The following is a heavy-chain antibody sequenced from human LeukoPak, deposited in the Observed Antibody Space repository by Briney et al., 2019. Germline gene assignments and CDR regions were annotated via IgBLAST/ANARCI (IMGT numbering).Heavy chain of an antibody. D-gene: IGHD5-12*01. V-gene: IGHV3-13*01. CDR2: ISTAGDT. J-gene: IGHJ4*02. CDR1: GFTFSSYD. Sequence: GGSLRLSCTASGFTFSSYDMHWVRQAPGKGLEWVSAISTAGDTYYPGSVKGRFTITRDNSKNTLYLQMNSLRAEDTAVYYCARVGKVGWLRCYFDYWGQGTLVTVSS. CDR3: ARVGKVGWLRCYFDY.